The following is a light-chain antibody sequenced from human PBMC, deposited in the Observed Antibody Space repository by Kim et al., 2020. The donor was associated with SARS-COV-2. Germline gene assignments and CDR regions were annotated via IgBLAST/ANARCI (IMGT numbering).Light chain of an antibody. CDR3: QQRDNWPLT. V-gene: IGKV3-11*01. J-gene: IGKJ5*01. CDR1: QNINSY. CDR2: DAS. Sequence: LSHGERATLSCRARQNINSYLAWYQQKPGQAPRLLIYDASNWATGIPARFSGSGSGTDFTLTISGLEPEDSAVYYCQQRDNWPLTFGQGTRLEIK.